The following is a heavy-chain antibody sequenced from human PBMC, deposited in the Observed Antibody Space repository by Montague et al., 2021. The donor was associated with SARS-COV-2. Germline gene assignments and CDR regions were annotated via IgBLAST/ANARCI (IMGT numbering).Heavy chain of an antibody. Sequence: SETLSLTCTVSGGSISSYYWSWIRQPPGKGLEWIGYIYYSGSTNYNPSLKSRVTISVDTSKNQFSLKLSSVTAADTAVYYCARAGSGSYSFYYYYGMDVGGKGTRVTVSS. V-gene: IGHV4-59*08. CDR2: IYYSGST. J-gene: IGHJ6*04. CDR1: GGSISSYY. CDR3: ARAGSGSYSFYYYYGMDV. D-gene: IGHD3-10*01.